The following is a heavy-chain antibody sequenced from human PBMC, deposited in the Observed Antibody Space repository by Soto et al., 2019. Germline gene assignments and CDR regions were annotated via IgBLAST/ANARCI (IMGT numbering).Heavy chain of an antibody. Sequence: DSVKGRFTISRDNPKNTLYLQMNSLRAEDTAVYYCAKPLISAAGTGSYFDYWGQGTLVTVSS. V-gene: IGHV3-30*02. CDR3: AKPLISAAGTGSYFDY. D-gene: IGHD6-13*01. J-gene: IGHJ4*02.